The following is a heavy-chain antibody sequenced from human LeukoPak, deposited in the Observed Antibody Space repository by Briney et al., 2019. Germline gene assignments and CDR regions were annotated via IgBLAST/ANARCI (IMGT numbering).Heavy chain of an antibody. J-gene: IGHJ4*02. V-gene: IGHV3-33*01. Sequence: PGGSLRLSCGASGFSFNSYAIHWVRQAPGKGLEWVAVIWSDGSRKHYADSVKGRFTISRDNAKNTLYLQMNSLRAEDTAVYYCARDPNLAARPDEGNNDYWGQGTLVTVSS. CDR2: IWSDGSRK. D-gene: IGHD6-6*01. CDR1: GFSFNSYA. CDR3: ARDPNLAARPDEGNNDY.